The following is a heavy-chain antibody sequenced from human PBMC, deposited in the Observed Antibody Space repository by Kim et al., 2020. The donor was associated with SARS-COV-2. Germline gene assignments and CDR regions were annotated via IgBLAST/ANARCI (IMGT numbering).Heavy chain of an antibody. V-gene: IGHV3-23*01. CDR3: ARTRSCSSTSCYVDH. Sequence: GGSLRLSCVTSGFTFGTYAMSWVRQAPEKGLEWVSGISSSGGSTYYADSVKGRFTISRDSSKNTLYLQMVSLRVDDTALYYCARTRSCSSTSCYVDHWG. J-gene: IGHJ4*01. CDR2: ISSSGGST. CDR1: GFTFGTYA. D-gene: IGHD2-2*01.